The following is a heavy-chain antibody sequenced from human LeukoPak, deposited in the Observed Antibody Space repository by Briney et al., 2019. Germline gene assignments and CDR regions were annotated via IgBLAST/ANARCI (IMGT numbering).Heavy chain of an antibody. J-gene: IGHJ4*02. CDR2: IYYSGNT. D-gene: IGHD7-27*01. V-gene: IGHV4-31*03. Sequence: PSETLSLTCTVSGGSVSSGGYYWNWIRQHPGKGLEWIGYIYYSGNTYYNPSLKSRVTISVDTSKNQFSLKLSSVTAADTAMYYCAREQLGNRRFTYLDSWGQGTPVTVSS. CDR1: GGSVSSGGYY. CDR3: AREQLGNRRFTYLDS.